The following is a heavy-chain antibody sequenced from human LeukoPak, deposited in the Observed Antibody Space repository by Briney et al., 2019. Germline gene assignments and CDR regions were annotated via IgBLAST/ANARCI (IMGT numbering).Heavy chain of an antibody. CDR2: ISGSGGST. J-gene: IGHJ4*02. D-gene: IGHD5-18*01. CDR1: GFTFSSYA. Sequence: GGSLRLSCAASGFTFSSYAMSWVRQAPGKGLEWVSTISGSGGSTYYADSVKGRFTISRDNSKNALYLQMNSLRAEDTAVYYCAKSVGRYSYGYSDYWGQGTLVTVSS. V-gene: IGHV3-23*01. CDR3: AKSVGRYSYGYSDY.